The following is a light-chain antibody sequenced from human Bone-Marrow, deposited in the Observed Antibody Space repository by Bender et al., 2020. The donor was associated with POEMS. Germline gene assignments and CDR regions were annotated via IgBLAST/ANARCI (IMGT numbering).Light chain of an antibody. Sequence: QSALTQPASVSGSPGQSITISCTGTSRDIGTYNLVSWYQQCPGKAPTLMIYDVSKRPSGVSNPFSGSKSATTASLTISGLKAEDEADYYGCSYVNKRGVFGGGTKLTLL. CDR1: SRDIGTYNL. V-gene: IGLV2-23*02. CDR3: CSYVNKRGV. J-gene: IGLJ2*01. CDR2: DVS.